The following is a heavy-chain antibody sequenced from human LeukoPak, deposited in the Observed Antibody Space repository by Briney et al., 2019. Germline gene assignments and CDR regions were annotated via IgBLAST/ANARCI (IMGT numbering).Heavy chain of an antibody. CDR3: ARAPTRYCSGGSCYLPFDY. Sequence: GRSLRLSCAASGFTFSSYAMHWVRQAPGKGLEWVAVISYDGSNKYYADSVKGRITISRDNSKNTLYLQMNSLRAEDTAVYYCARAPTRYCSGGSCYLPFDYWGQGTLVTVSS. CDR1: GFTFSSYA. D-gene: IGHD2-15*01. J-gene: IGHJ4*02. V-gene: IGHV3-30-3*01. CDR2: ISYDGSNK.